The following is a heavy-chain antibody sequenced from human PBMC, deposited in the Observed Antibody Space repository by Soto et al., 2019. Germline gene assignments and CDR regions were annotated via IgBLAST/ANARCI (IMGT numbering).Heavy chain of an antibody. CDR1: GGSVSSGSYY. Sequence: SETLDLTCTVSGGSVSSGSYYWGWIRQPPGKGLEWIGSIYYSGNTYYNPSLKSRVTISIDTSKNQFSLKLSSVTAADTAMYYCARHVGGFYYYLDVWGKGTTVT. CDR3: ARHVGGFYYYLDV. V-gene: IGHV4-39*01. J-gene: IGHJ6*03. D-gene: IGHD2-15*01. CDR2: IYYSGNT.